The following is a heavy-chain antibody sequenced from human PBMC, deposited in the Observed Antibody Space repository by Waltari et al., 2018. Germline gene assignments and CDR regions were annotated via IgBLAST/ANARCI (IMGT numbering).Heavy chain of an antibody. D-gene: IGHD5-12*01. Sequence: QVQLQESGPGLVKPSQTLSLTCSVTGVPISSPPYYGGWIRQPAGKGLEWFGRIYNTGRTNYNPSLQSRVRLSMDTTKNQFSLRLTSVTAADTARYYCARSSAGMPRWLGDYWGQGILVTVSS. CDR3: ARSSAGMPRWLGDY. CDR2: IYNTGRT. CDR1: GVPISSPPYY. V-gene: IGHV4-61*02. J-gene: IGHJ4*02.